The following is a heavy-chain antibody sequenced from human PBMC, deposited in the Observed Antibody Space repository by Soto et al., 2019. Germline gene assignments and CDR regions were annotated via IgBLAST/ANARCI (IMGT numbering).Heavy chain of an antibody. D-gene: IGHD1-1*01. CDR3: TTSWHRTGDGPNKGAFDI. Sequence: QMQLVQSEAEVKKPGSSVKVSCTSFGGSISDYAINWVRQAPGQGLEWMGGIIPLFHASDYAQKFQGRIRITADASANSVYLEVSRLRSEDTAVFYCTTSWHRTGDGPNKGAFDIWGPGTGVTVAS. CDR2: IIPLFHAS. V-gene: IGHV1-69*01. CDR1: GGSISDYA. J-gene: IGHJ3*02.